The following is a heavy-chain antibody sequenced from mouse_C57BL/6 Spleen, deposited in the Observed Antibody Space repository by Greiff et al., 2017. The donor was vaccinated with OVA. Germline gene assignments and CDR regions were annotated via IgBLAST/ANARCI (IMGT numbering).Heavy chain of an antibody. CDR3: ARNSYGSRAAWFAY. CDR1: GFSLTSYG. CDR2: IWSGGST. D-gene: IGHD1-1*01. J-gene: IGHJ3*01. V-gene: IGHV2-2*01. Sequence: VQLQQSGPGLVQPSQSLSITCTVSGFSLTSYGVHWVRQSPGKGLEWLGVIWSGGSTDYNADFISRLSISKDNSKSQVFFKMNSLQADDTAIYYCARNSYGSRAAWFAYWGQGTLVTVSA.